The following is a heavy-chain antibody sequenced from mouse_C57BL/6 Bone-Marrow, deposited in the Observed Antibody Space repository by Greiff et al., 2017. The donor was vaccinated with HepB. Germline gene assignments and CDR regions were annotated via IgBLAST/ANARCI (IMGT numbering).Heavy chain of an antibody. CDR1: GYSFTGYF. D-gene: IGHD1-1*01. J-gene: IGHJ1*03. CDR2: INPYNGDT. V-gene: IGHV1-20*01. Sequence: EVQLQQSGPELVKPGDSVKISCKASGYSFTGYFMNWVMQSHGKSLEWIGRINPYNGDTFYNQKFKGKATLTVDKSSSTAHMELRSLTSEDSAVYYCARDYDGSPGWYFDVWGTGTTVTVSS. CDR3: ARDYDGSPGWYFDV.